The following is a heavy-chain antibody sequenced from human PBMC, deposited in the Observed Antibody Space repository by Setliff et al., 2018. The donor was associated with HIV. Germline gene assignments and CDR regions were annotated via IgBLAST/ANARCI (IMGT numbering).Heavy chain of an antibody. CDR1: GHTFSNSD. CDR2: ISAYNGNT. J-gene: IGHJ3*02. CDR3: ARDRSIIMTFGGGNDAFDI. V-gene: IGHV1-18*01. D-gene: IGHD3-16*01. Sequence: ASVKVSCKASGHTFSNSDIHWVRQAPGQGLEWMGWISAYNGNTNYAQKFQGRVTMTTDTSTTTAYMELRSLRSDDTAVYYCARDRSIIMTFGGGNDAFDIWGQGTMVTVSS.